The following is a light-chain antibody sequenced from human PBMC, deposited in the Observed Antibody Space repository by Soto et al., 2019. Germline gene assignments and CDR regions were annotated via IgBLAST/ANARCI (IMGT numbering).Light chain of an antibody. CDR2: DDN. CDR3: GTWDSNLSAVV. J-gene: IGLJ2*01. CDR1: NSNIGNDY. V-gene: IGLV1-51*01. Sequence: QSVLTQPPSVSAAPGQKVTISCSGSNSNIGNDYASWYQHVPGTAPKLLIYDDNKRPSGIPDRVSGSKSGTSATLDIAGLQTGDEAEYYCGTWDSNLSAVVFGGGTKLTVL.